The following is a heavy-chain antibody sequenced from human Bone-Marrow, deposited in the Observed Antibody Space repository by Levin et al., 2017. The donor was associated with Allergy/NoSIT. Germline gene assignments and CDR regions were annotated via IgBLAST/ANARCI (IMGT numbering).Heavy chain of an antibody. CDR2: IANGASGT. V-gene: IGHV3-74*03. D-gene: IGHD1-1*01. Sequence: RGESLKISCAASGFTFSDYWMYWVRQAPGKGLVWVSRIANGASGTEYPDSVKGRFTISRDNAKNTLYLQMNNLRGEDTAVYYCARARYTTNSYYYGMDVWGQGTTVTVSS. CDR1: GFTFSDYW. J-gene: IGHJ6*02. CDR3: ARARYTTNSYYYGMDV.